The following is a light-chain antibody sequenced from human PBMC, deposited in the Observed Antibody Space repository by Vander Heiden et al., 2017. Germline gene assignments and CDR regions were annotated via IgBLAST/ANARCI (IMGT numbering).Light chain of an antibody. Sequence: DIVMTQSPDYVAVSLGERATINCKSSQSLLFSSNNKNYLAWYQQKAGQPPKLLIYGASTRESGVPDRFSGSGSGTDFTLTITRMQAEDVAVYYCQQSYSTPYTFGQGTKLEIK. V-gene: IGKV4-1*01. CDR3: QQSYSTPYT. CDR2: GAS. CDR1: QSLLFSSNNKNY. J-gene: IGKJ2*01.